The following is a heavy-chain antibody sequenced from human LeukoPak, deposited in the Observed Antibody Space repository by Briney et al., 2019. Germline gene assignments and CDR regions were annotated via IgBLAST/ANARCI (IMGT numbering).Heavy chain of an antibody. CDR3: ARPPIVRGVNWFDP. D-gene: IGHD3-10*01. Sequence: VASVKVSCKASGYTFTGYYMHWVRQAPGQGLEWMGWINPNSGGTNYAQKFQGRVTMTRDTSISTAYMELSRLRSDDTAVYYCARPPIVRGVNWFDPWGQGTLVTVSS. CDR1: GYTFTGYY. V-gene: IGHV1-2*02. J-gene: IGHJ5*02. CDR2: INPNSGGT.